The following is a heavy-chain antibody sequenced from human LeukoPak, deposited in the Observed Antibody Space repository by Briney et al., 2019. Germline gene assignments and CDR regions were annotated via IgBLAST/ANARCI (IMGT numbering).Heavy chain of an antibody. CDR3: ARVRIAAAGTDFDY. Sequence: SETLSLTCAVYGGSFSGYYWSWIRQPPGKGLEWIGEINHSGSTNYNPSLKSRVTISVDTSKNQCSLKLSSVTAADTAVYYCARVRIAAAGTDFDYWGQGTLVTVSS. V-gene: IGHV4-34*01. J-gene: IGHJ4*02. CDR2: INHSGST. D-gene: IGHD6-13*01. CDR1: GGSFSGYY.